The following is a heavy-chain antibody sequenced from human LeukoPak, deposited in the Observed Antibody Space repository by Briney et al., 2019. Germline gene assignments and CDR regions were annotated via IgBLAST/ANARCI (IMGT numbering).Heavy chain of an antibody. V-gene: IGHV1-69*04. CDR3: ARSGSSGYYVY. CDR1: GGPFSSYA. Sequence: SVKVSCKASGGPFSSYAISWVRQAPGQGLEWMGRIIPILGIANYAQKFQGRVTITADKSTSTAYMELSSLRSEDTAVYYCARSGSSGYYVYWGQGTLVTVSS. D-gene: IGHD3-22*01. J-gene: IGHJ4*02. CDR2: IIPILGIA.